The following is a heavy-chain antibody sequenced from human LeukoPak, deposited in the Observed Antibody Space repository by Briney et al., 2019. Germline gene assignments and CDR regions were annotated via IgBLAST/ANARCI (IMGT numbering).Heavy chain of an antibody. V-gene: IGHV1-18*01. CDR2: ISAYNGNT. J-gene: IGHJ3*02. D-gene: IGHD3-16*02. Sequence: ASVKVSCKASGYTFTSYGISWVRQAPGQGLEWMGWISAYNGNTNYAQKLQGRVTMTTDTSTSTAYMELRSLRSDDTAVYYCAREAITFGGVIVMPRAFDIWGQGTMVTVSS. CDR3: AREAITFGGVIVMPRAFDI. CDR1: GYTFTSYG.